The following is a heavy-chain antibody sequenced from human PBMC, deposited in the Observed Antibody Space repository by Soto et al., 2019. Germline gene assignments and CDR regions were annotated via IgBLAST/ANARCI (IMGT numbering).Heavy chain of an antibody. J-gene: IGHJ6*02. CDR3: ARDNSGAYYGMDV. CDR1: GYTLTSNH. CDR2: INPSGGST. D-gene: IGHD6-19*01. Sequence: QVQLVQSGAEVKRPGASVKVSCEASGYTLTSNHMHWVRQAPGQGLEWMGIINPSGGSTSYAQKFQGRVTMTRDTSTSTVYMELSSLRSEDTAVYYCARDNSGAYYGMDVWGQGTTVTVSS. V-gene: IGHV1-46*01.